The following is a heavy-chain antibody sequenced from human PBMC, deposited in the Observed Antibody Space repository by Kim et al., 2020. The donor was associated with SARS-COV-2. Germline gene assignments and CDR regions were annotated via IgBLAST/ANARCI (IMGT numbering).Heavy chain of an antibody. J-gene: IGHJ5*02. Sequence: SETLSLTCIVSGGSISGYYWSWIRQPPGKGLEWIGYIYYSGITNCNPSLKSRVTISADTSKKQLSLKLSSVTAADTAVYYCAIWDTNWFDPWGQGTLVPV. D-gene: IGHD3-16*01. V-gene: IGHV4-59*13. CDR3: AIWDTNWFDP. CDR1: GGSISGYY. CDR2: IYYSGIT.